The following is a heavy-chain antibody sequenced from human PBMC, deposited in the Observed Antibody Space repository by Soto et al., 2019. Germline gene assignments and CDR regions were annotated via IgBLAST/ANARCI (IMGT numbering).Heavy chain of an antibody. CDR2: TRNKANSYTT. D-gene: IGHD6-19*01. CDR3: ARYSSGCYNV. Sequence: GGSLRLSCAASGFTFSDHYMDWVRQAPGKGLEWVGRTRNKANSYTTEYAASVKGRFTISRDDSKNSLYLQMNSLKTEDTAVYYCARYSSGCYNVWGQGTLVTVSS. CDR1: GFTFSDHY. V-gene: IGHV3-72*01. J-gene: IGHJ4*02.